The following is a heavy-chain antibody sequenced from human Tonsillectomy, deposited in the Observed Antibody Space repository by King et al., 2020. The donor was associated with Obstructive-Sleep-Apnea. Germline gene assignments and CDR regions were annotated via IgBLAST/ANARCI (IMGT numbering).Heavy chain of an antibody. V-gene: IGHV1-18*04. J-gene: IGHJ6*02. CDR3: ARGGIVVVPAAMDYYYGMDV. CDR1: GYTFTTYG. Sequence: VQLVESGAEVKKPGASLKVSCKASGYTFTTYGISWVRQAPGPGLEWMGWISAYNGNTNYAQKLQGRVTMTTATSTSTAYMELRSLRSDDTAVYYCARGGIVVVPAAMDYYYGMDVWGQGTTVTVSS. D-gene: IGHD2-2*01. CDR2: ISAYNGNT.